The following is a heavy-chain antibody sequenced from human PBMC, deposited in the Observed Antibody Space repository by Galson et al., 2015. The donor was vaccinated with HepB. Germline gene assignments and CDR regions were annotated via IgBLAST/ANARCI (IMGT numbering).Heavy chain of an antibody. V-gene: IGHV3-30-3*01. CDR1: GFTFSSYA. D-gene: IGHD3-3*01. J-gene: IGHJ4*02. Sequence: SLRLCCAAAGFTFSSYAMHWVRQAPGKGLEWGAVISYDGSNKYYADSVKGRFTISRDNSKNTLYLQMNSLRAEDTALYYCVRDDVLRISRSVLEDSRVYWGQGTLVAVSS. CDR2: ISYDGSNK. CDR3: VRDDVLRISRSVLEDSRVY.